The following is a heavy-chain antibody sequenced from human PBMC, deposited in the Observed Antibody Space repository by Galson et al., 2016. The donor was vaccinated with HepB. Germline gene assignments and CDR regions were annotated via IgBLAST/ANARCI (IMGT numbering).Heavy chain of an antibody. Sequence: SLRLSCAASCFTFSDWDFHWVRQAPGKGLDWVAVISKTGDTTFYGDSVKGRFTISRDNSKNTVDLQIHSLRSEDAAVYFCARDFKLGAPDYMDVWGKGNTVTVS. J-gene: IGHJ6*03. V-gene: IGHV3-30-3*01. CDR3: ARDFKLGAPDYMDV. CDR1: CFTFSDWD. D-gene: IGHD1-26*01. CDR2: ISKTGDTT.